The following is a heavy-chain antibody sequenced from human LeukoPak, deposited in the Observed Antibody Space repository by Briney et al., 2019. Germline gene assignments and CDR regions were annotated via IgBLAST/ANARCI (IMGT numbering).Heavy chain of an antibody. D-gene: IGHD3-10*01. CDR2: ISSSSTPI. Sequence: GGSLRLSCAASGFTFSSYSLNWVRPAPGKGVEWISYISSSSTPIYYADSVKGRFTISRDNAKNSLYLQMNSLRDEDTAVYYCARRPGIEYYFDYWGQGTLVTVSS. CDR1: GFTFSSYS. V-gene: IGHV3-48*02. J-gene: IGHJ4*02. CDR3: ARRPGIEYYFDY.